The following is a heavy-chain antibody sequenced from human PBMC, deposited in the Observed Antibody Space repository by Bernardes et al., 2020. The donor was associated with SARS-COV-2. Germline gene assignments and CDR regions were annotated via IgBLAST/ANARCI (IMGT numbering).Heavy chain of an antibody. CDR2: IYYSGST. CDR3: ARWVGATESFDY. Sequence: SETLSLTCTVSGGSISSYYWSWIRQPPGKGLEWIGYIYYSGSTNYNPSLKSRVTISVDTSKNQFSLKLSSVTAADTAVYYCARWVGATESFDYWGQGTLVTVSS. D-gene: IGHD1-26*01. J-gene: IGHJ4*02. CDR1: GGSISSYY. V-gene: IGHV4-59*08.